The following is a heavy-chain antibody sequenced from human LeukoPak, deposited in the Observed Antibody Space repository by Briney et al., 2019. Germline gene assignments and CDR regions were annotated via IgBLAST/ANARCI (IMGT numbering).Heavy chain of an antibody. CDR3: ARGIVGTLRAYNWFDP. J-gene: IGHJ5*02. CDR1: GFTFSSYA. V-gene: IGHV3-64*01. Sequence: GGSLRLSCAASGFTFSSYAMHWVRQAPGKGLEYVSAISSNGGSTYYAKSVKGRITISRDNSKNTLYLQMGSLRAEDMAVYYCARGIVGTLRAYNWFDPWGQGTLVTVSS. CDR2: ISSNGGST. D-gene: IGHD1-26*01.